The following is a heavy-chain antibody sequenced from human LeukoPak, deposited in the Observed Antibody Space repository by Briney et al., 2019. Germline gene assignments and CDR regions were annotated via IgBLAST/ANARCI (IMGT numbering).Heavy chain of an antibody. V-gene: IGHV3-66*02. J-gene: IGHJ6*02. CDR3: AKDQRYSNWGSPYYYYYYGMDV. Sequence: GGSLRLSCAASGFTIKDNFMSWVRQAPGKGLEWVSVLYSGGATYYADSVKGRFTISRDNSKNTLYLQMNSLRAEDTAVYYCAKDQRYSNWGSPYYYYYYGMDVWGQGTTVTVSS. CDR1: GFTIKDNF. CDR2: LYSGGAT. D-gene: IGHD7-27*01.